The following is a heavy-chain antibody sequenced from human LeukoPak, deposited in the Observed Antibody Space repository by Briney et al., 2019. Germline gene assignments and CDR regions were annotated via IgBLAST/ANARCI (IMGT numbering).Heavy chain of an antibody. J-gene: IGHJ4*02. Sequence: SETLCLTCTVSGASISSYYWSWIRQPAGKTLEWIGRIYISGSTNYTTSLESRVTMSLDTSKNQFSPKLNSVTAPATPLYYCAREPLACDYWGQGTLVTVSS. CDR2: IYISGST. CDR1: GASISSYY. V-gene: IGHV4-4*07. CDR3: AREPLACDY.